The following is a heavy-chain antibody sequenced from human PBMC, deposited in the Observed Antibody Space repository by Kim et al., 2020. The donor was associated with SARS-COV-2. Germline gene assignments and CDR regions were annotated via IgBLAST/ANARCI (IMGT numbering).Heavy chain of an antibody. CDR2: INHSGST. CDR1: GGSFSGYY. D-gene: IGHD4-17*01. CDR3: GRPYGDQPPAEYFQH. J-gene: IGHJ1*01. V-gene: IGHV4-34*01. Sequence: SETLSLTCAVYGGSFSGYYWGWIRQPPGKGLEWIGEINHSGSTNYNPSLKSGVTISVDTSKNQFSLKLSAVAAADTAGYYFGRPYGDQPPAEYFQHWGQG.